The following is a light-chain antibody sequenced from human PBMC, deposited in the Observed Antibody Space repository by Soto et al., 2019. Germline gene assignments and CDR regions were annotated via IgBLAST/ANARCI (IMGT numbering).Light chain of an antibody. V-gene: IGLV1-44*01. J-gene: IGLJ7*01. Sequence: QSVLTQPPSASGTPGQRVTISCSGSNSNIGSNTVNWYQQLPGTAPKLLIYSNDQRPSGVPDRFSGSKSGTSASLAISGLQSEDEADYYCAAWDDSLSGAVFGGGTQLTVL. CDR3: AAWDDSLSGAV. CDR2: SND. CDR1: NSNIGSNT.